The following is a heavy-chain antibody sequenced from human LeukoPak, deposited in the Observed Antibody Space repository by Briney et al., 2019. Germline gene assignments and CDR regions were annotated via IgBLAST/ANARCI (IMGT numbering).Heavy chain of an antibody. Sequence: GASVKVSCKASGYTFTSYYMHWVRQAPGQGLEWMGIINPSGGSTSYAQKFQGRVTMTRDTSTSTAYMELRSLRSDDTAVYYCSTRITVFGVVGGDYWGQGTLITVSS. CDR2: INPSGGST. V-gene: IGHV1-46*01. CDR1: GYTFTSYY. CDR3: STRITVFGVVGGDY. D-gene: IGHD3-3*01. J-gene: IGHJ4*02.